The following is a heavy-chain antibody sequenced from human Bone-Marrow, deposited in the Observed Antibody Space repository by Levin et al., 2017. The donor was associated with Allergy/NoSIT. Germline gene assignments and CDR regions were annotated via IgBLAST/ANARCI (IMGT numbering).Heavy chain of an antibody. CDR2: INHSGST. CDR3: ARRLYSSSPTLYDIVYMDV. J-gene: IGHJ6*03. D-gene: IGHD6-6*01. Sequence: KPSETLSLTCAVYGGSFSGYYWSWIRQPPGKGLEWIGEINHSGSTNYNPSLKSRVTISVDTSKNQFSLKLSSVTAADTAVYYCARRLYSSSPTLYDIVYMDVWGKGTTVTVSS. V-gene: IGHV4-34*01. CDR1: GGSFSGYY.